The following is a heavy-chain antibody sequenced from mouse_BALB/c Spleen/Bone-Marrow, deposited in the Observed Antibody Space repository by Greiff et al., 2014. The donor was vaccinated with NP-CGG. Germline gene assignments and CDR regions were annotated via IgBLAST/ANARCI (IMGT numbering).Heavy chain of an antibody. CDR3: TRGITTVVATRAMDY. CDR2: IYPGNSDT. J-gene: IGHJ4*01. Sequence: VQLKQSGTVLARPGASVKMSCKASGYTFTSYWMHWVKQRPGRGLEWIGAIYPGNSDTSYNQKFKGKAKLTAVTSTSTAYMDLSSLTNEDSAVYYCTRGITTVVATRAMDYWGQGTSVTVSS. CDR1: GYTFTSYW. V-gene: IGHV1-5*01. D-gene: IGHD1-1*01.